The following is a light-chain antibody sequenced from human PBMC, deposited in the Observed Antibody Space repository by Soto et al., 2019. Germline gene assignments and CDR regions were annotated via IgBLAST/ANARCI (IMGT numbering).Light chain of an antibody. CDR2: DAS. J-gene: IGKJ3*01. CDR3: QQRSRSPFT. Sequence: EIVLTQSPATLSLSPGGIATLSCRASKGIGSYIVWYQKKPGQAPRILMYDASKRAPGIPARFDGGGSGTDFTLTISRLEAEDLAVDYCQQRSRSPFTCGTGTKVDIK. CDR1: KGIGSY. V-gene: IGKV3-11*01.